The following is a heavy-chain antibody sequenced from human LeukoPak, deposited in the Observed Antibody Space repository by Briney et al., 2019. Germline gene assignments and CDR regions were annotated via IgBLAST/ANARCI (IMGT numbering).Heavy chain of an antibody. CDR2: INHSGST. D-gene: IGHD6-13*01. CDR1: GGSFSGCY. V-gene: IGHV4-34*01. CDR3: ARGRRIAAAGTWYYYYYYMDV. J-gene: IGHJ6*03. Sequence: PSETLSLTCAVYGGSFSGCYWSWIRQPPGKGLEWIGEINHSGSTNYNPSLKSRVTISVDTSKNQFSLKLSSVTAADTAVYYCARGRRIAAAGTWYYYYYYMDVWGKGTTVTVSS.